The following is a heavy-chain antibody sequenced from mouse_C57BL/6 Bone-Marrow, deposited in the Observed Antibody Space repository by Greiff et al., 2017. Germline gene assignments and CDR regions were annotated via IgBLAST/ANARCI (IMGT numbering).Heavy chain of an antibody. V-gene: IGHV1-50*01. CDR1: GYTFTSYW. J-gene: IGHJ2*01. Sequence: QVQLKQPGAELVKPGASVKLSCKASGYTFTSYWMQWVKQRPGQGLEWIGEIDPSDSYTTYNQKFKGKATLTVDTSSSTAYMQLSSLTSEDSAVYYCARECRGWLLYFDYWGQGTTLTVSS. D-gene: IGHD2-3*01. CDR3: ARECRGWLLYFDY. CDR2: IDPSDSYT.